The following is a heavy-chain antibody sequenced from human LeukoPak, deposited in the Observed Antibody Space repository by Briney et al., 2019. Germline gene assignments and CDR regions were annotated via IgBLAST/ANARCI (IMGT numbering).Heavy chain of an antibody. J-gene: IGHJ4*02. CDR3: GTLLSNGPFDY. CDR1: GYTFTSYY. Sequence: ASVKVSCKASGYTFTSYYMHWVRQAPGQGLEWMGYIYPNSGATKYAQKFQGRVTMTRDTSISTAYMELSGLRSDDTAVYYCGTLLSNGPFDYWGQGSLVTVSS. CDR2: IYPNSGAT. V-gene: IGHV1-2*02.